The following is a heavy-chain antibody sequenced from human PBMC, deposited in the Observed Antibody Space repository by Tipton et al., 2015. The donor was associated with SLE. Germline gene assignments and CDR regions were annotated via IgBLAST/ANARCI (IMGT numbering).Heavy chain of an antibody. J-gene: IGHJ6*03. CDR1: GGSFSGYY. CDR2: INHSGST. V-gene: IGHV4-34*01. Sequence: TLSLTCAVYGGSFSGYYWSWIRQPPGKGLEWIGEINHSGSTNYNPSLKSRVTISVDTSKNQFSLKLSSVTAADTAVYYCARAAYDFWSGFAWYYYYMDVWGKGTTVTVSS. D-gene: IGHD3-3*01. CDR3: ARAAYDFWSGFAWYYYYMDV.